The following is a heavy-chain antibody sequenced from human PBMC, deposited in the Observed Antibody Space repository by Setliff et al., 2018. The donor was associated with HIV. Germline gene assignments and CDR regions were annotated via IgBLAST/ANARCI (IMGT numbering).Heavy chain of an antibody. CDR3: ERDYSSYWYYLDS. D-gene: IGHD6-13*01. CDR2: IVPIFGTT. J-gene: IGHJ4*02. Sequence: SVKVSCKVSGGTFRKYSMNWIRQAPGQGLEWMGGIVPIFGTTKYAQKFQGRVTITADESTSTVYMALSSLTSEDTAVYYCERDYSSYWYYLDSWGQGSLVTV. V-gene: IGHV1-69*13. CDR1: GGTFRKYS.